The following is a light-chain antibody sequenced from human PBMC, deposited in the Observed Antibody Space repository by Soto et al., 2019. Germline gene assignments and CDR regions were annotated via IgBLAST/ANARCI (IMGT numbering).Light chain of an antibody. J-gene: IGKJ4*01. Sequence: IEMTQCPYTMSASVGDRFTITCLASQSISSWLAWYQQKPGKAPKLLIYDASSLESGVPSRFSGSGSGTEFTLTISSLQPDDFATYYCQQYNSYSPLTFGGGTTVDIK. CDR2: DAS. CDR1: QSISSW. V-gene: IGKV1-5*01. CDR3: QQYNSYSPLT.